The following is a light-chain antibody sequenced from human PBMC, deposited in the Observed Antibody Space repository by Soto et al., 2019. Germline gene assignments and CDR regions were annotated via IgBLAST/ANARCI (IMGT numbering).Light chain of an antibody. J-gene: IGKJ1*01. Sequence: EIVLTQSPGTLSLSPVERATLSGRASQSVSRYLAWYQQKPGQAPRLLIYDASYRATGIPVRFSGSGSGTEFTLTISSLQSEDFAVYYCQQYNNWPPAFGQGTKVDIK. CDR3: QQYNNWPPA. CDR2: DAS. V-gene: IGKV3-11*01. CDR1: QSVSRY.